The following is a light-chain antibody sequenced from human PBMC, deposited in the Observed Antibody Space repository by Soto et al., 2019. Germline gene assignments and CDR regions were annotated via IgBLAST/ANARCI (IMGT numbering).Light chain of an antibody. V-gene: IGLV2-14*03. Sequence: QSALTQPASVSGSPGQSITISCTGTSSDVGGYNYVSWYQHHPGKAPKLIIYDVNNRPSGVSHRFSGSKSGNTASLTISGLQAEDEADYYCSSFTSSTSYVFGTGTKLTVL. CDR3: SSFTSSTSYV. CDR1: SSDVGGYNY. J-gene: IGLJ1*01. CDR2: DVN.